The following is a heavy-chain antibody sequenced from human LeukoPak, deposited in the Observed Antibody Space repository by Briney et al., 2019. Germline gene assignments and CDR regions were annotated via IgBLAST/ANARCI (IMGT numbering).Heavy chain of an antibody. Sequence: SVKVSCKASGGAFSSYAISWVRQAPGQGLEWMGGIIPIIGTANYAQKFQGRVTITTDESTSTAYMELSSLRSEDTAVYYCARGDIVVVPAAIYYMDVWGKGTTVTVSS. CDR2: IIPIIGTA. CDR1: GGAFSSYA. J-gene: IGHJ6*03. V-gene: IGHV1-69*05. CDR3: ARGDIVVVPAAIYYMDV. D-gene: IGHD2-2*01.